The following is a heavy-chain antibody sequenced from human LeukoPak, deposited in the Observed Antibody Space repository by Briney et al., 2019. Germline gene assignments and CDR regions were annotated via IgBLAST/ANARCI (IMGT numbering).Heavy chain of an antibody. Sequence: GASVKVSCKASGYTFTGYYMHWVRQAPGQGLEWMGWINPNSGNTNYAQKFQGRVTMTRDTSISTAYMELSRLRSDDTAVYYCARDGSGYYYYYMDVWGKGTTVTVSS. CDR2: INPNSGNT. J-gene: IGHJ6*03. V-gene: IGHV1-2*02. CDR1: GYTFTGYY. D-gene: IGHD3-10*01. CDR3: ARDGSGYYYYYMDV.